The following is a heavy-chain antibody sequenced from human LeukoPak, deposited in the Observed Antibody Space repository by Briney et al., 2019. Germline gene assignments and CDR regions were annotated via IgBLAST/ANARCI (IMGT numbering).Heavy chain of an antibody. CDR1: GFTFSSYN. D-gene: IGHD2-15*01. J-gene: IGHJ2*01. CDR2: ISSSSSTI. CDR3: ARDGLAAATLHWCFDL. Sequence: GGSLRLSCAASGFTFSSYNMNWVRQAPGKGLEWVSYISSSSSTIYYADSVKGRFTISRDNAKNSLYLQMNSLRAEDTAVYYCARDGLAAATLHWCFDLWGRGTLVTVSS. V-gene: IGHV3-48*01.